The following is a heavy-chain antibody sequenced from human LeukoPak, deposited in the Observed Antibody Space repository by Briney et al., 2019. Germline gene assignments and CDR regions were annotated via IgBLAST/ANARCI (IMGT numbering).Heavy chain of an antibody. CDR3: ARDSPYYCDSSGYYYDWFDP. J-gene: IGHJ5*02. D-gene: IGHD3-22*01. CDR1: GGSISSYY. Sequence: PSETLSLTCTVSGGSISSYYWSWIRQPAGKGLEWSGRIYTSGGTNYNPSLKSRVTMSVDTSKHQLSLKLSSLTAADTAVYYCARDSPYYCDSSGYYYDWFDPWGQGTLVTVSS. CDR2: IYTSGGT. V-gene: IGHV4-4*07.